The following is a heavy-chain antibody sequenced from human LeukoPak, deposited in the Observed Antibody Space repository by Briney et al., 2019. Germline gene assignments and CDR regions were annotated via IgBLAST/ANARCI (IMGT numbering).Heavy chain of an antibody. CDR1: GGSISGSSYY. V-gene: IGHV4-39*07. J-gene: IGHJ4*02. CDR3: ARARAVAPLLFDY. Sequence: PSETLSLTCTVSGGSISGSSYYWGWIRQPPGKGLEWIGSIYYSGSTYYNPSLKSRVTISVDTSKNQFSLRLSSVTAADTAVYYCARARAVAPLLFDYWGQGTLVTVSS. CDR2: IYYSGST. D-gene: IGHD6-19*01.